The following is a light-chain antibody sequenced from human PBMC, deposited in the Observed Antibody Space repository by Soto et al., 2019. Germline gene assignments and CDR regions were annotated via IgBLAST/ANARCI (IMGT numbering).Light chain of an antibody. V-gene: IGKV3-15*01. Sequence: EVMMTQSPAPLTVSPGERATLSFTASQSVSSNLAWYQQKPGQAPRLLIYGASTRATGIPARFSGSGSGTEFTLTISSLQSEDFAVYYCQQYNNWPPLTFGGGTKVDIK. CDR3: QQYNNWPPLT. J-gene: IGKJ4*01. CDR1: QSVSSN. CDR2: GAS.